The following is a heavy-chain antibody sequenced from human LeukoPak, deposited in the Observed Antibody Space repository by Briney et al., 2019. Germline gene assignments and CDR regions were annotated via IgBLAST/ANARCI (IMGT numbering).Heavy chain of an antibody. Sequence: SETLSLTCTVSGGSLSSYYWSWIRQPPGKGLEWIGYIYYSGSTNYNPSLKSRVTISVDTSKNQFSLKLSSVTAADTAVYYCARESGFGDADGYWGQGTLVTVSS. J-gene: IGHJ4*02. V-gene: IGHV4-59*01. CDR2: IYYSGST. CDR1: GGSLSSYY. D-gene: IGHD3-10*01. CDR3: ARESGFGDADGY.